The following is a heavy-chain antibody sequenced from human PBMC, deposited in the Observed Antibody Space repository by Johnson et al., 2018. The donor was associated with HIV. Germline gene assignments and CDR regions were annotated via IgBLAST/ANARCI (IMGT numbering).Heavy chain of an antibody. CDR3: AREEANGAFDI. CDR2: INSDGSII. CDR1: GFTFSSHW. Sequence: VQLVESGGALVQPGGSLRLSCAASGFTFSSHWMHWVRQVPGKGLVWVSRINSDGSIISYADSVKGRLTISRDNAKNTLFLQMNSLRAGDMAVYYCAREEANGAFDIWGQGTMVTVAS. J-gene: IGHJ3*02. V-gene: IGHV3-74*01.